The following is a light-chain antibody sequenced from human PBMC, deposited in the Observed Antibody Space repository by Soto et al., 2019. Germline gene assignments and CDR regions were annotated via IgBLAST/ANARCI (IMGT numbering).Light chain of an antibody. CDR2: DTS. CDR1: QCLSSY. J-gene: IGKJ5*01. Sequence: EVVLTQSPATLSLAPGERATLSCRASQCLSSYLAWYQQKPGQPPRLLIYDTSNRATGITARFSGSRSGTDFTLTIRSLEPEDFGVYFCHQRNKFGQGTRLEIK. V-gene: IGKV3-11*01. CDR3: HQRNK.